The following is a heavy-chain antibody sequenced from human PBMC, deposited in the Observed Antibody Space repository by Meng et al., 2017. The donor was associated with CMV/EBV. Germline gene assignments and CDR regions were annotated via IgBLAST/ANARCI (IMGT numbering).Heavy chain of an antibody. CDR1: GFTFSSYA. Sequence: GESLKISCAAPGFTFSSYAMHWVRQAPGKGLEWVAVISYDGSNKYYADSVKGRFTISRDNSKNTLYLQMNSLRAEDTAVYYCARERVVPAARPGYFDYWGQGTLVTVSS. CDR3: ARERVVPAARPGYFDY. J-gene: IGHJ4*02. CDR2: ISYDGSNK. D-gene: IGHD2-2*02. V-gene: IGHV3-30*04.